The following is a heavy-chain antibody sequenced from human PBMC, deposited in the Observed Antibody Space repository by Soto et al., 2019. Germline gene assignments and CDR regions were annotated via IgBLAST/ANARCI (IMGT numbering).Heavy chain of an antibody. CDR1: GFTFSDYY. V-gene: IGHV3-11*05. CDR2: ISGGSSYT. CDR3: ARPSGRYIQGEFDY. J-gene: IGHJ4*02. D-gene: IGHD1-26*01. Sequence: QVPLVESGGGLVEPGGSLRLSCAASGFTFSDYYMSWIRQAPGKGLEWVSYISGGSSYTNYADSVKGRFTISRDNAKNSLYLQMNSLRAEDTAVDYCARPSGRYIQGEFDYWGQGTLVTVSS.